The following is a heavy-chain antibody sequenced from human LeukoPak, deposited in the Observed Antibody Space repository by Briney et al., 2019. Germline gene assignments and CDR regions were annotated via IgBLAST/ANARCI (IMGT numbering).Heavy chain of an antibody. CDR3: ARDSPYYYDSSGYTDY. CDR1: GFTFSSYE. V-gene: IGHV3-48*03. D-gene: IGHD3-22*01. J-gene: IGHJ4*02. CDR2: ISSSGSTI. Sequence: PGGSLRLPCAASGFTFSSYEMNWVRQAPGKGLEWVSYISSSGSTIYYADSVKGRFTISRDNAKSSLYLQMNSLRAEDTAVYYCARDSPYYYDSSGYTDYWGQGTLVTVSS.